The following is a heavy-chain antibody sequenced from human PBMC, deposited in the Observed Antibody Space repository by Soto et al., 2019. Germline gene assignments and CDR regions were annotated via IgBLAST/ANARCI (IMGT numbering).Heavy chain of an antibody. CDR1: GFTFDDYA. Sequence: EVQLVESGGGLVQPGRSLRLSCAASGFTFDDYAMHWVRQAPGKGLEWVSGISWNSGSIGYADSVKGRFTISRDNAKNSLYLQMNSLRAEDTALYYCAKDLSSPPRYYGMDVWGQGTTVTVSS. D-gene: IGHD3-16*02. CDR2: ISWNSGSI. J-gene: IGHJ6*02. V-gene: IGHV3-9*01. CDR3: AKDLSSPPRYYGMDV.